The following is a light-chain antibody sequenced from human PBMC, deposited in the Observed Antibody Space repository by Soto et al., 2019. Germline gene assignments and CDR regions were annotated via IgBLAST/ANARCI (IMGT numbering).Light chain of an antibody. Sequence: DIQMTQSPSSLSASVGDRVTITCQASQDISNYLNWYQQKPGKAPKLLIYAASSLQSGVPSRFSGSGSGTDFTLTISSLQPEDFATYYCQQSYSTPVTFGGGTKVDIK. J-gene: IGKJ4*01. V-gene: IGKV1-39*01. CDR3: QQSYSTPVT. CDR2: AAS. CDR1: QDISNY.